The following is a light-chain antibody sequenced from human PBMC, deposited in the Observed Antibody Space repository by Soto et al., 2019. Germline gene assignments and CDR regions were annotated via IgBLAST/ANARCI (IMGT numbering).Light chain of an antibody. Sequence: EIQMTQSPSSLSASVGDRVTITCRASQSIDNYLNWYQQKPGKAPKLLIYAASNLQSGVPSRFSGSGSGTDFTLPVSSLQPEDSATYSCQQSYSTPLYTFGQGTKLEIK. CDR2: AAS. CDR3: QQSYSTPLYT. CDR1: QSIDNY. V-gene: IGKV1-39*01. J-gene: IGKJ2*01.